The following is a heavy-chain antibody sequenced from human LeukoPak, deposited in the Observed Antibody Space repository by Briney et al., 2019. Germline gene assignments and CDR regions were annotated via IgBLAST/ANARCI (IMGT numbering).Heavy chain of an antibody. D-gene: IGHD3-9*01. CDR3: AKGSVNYDILTGSYFDY. CDR1: GFTFNTYA. V-gene: IGHV3-23*01. Sequence: GGSLRLSCAASGFTFNTYAMNWVRQAPGKGLEWVSSTCGSGENTYYADSVKGRFTISRDKSKNTLSLQMNSLRAEDTAVYYCAKGSVNYDILTGSYFDYWGQGTLVTVSS. CDR2: TCGSGENT. J-gene: IGHJ4*02.